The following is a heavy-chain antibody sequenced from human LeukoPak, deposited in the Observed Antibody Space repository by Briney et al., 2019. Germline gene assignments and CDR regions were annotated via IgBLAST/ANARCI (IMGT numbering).Heavy chain of an antibody. V-gene: IGHV4-59*08. CDR1: GVSINSHY. CDR2: GHYSGTT. Sequence: PSETLSLTCTVSGVSINSHYWSWIRQSPGKGLEWIAYGHYSGTTNYNPSLKSRVTISLDTSKNQFSLKLTSVSAADTAMYYCARHGTGTGYPLDYWGLGTLVTASS. CDR3: ARHGTGTGYPLDY. D-gene: IGHD3/OR15-3a*01. J-gene: IGHJ4*02.